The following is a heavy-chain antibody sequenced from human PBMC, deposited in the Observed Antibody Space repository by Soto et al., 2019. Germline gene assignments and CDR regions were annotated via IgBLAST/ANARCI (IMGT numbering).Heavy chain of an antibody. V-gene: IGHV1-18*01. Sequence: QVQLVQSGAEVKKPGASVKVSCTASGYTFTSYGISWVRQAPGQGLEWMGWISDYNGNTNYAQKLQGRVTMTTDTSTSTAYMELRSLRSDDTAVYYCARDQTGTTIAGNYYCYRDVWGKGTTVTVSS. CDR3: ARDQTGTTIAGNYYCYRDV. J-gene: IGHJ6*03. D-gene: IGHD1-7*01. CDR2: ISDYNGNT. CDR1: GYTFTSYG.